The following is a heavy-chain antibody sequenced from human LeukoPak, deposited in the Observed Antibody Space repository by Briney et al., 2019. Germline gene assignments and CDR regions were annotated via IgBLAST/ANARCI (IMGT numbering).Heavy chain of an antibody. V-gene: IGHV3-74*03. Sequence: GGSLRLSCAASGFSFSSYWMHWVRHAPGKGLVWVARISPDGSSALSADSVRGRFTISRDNADNTLYLQMNSLRAEDTAVYYCARERRRGYSYGYFDYWGQGTLVTVSS. CDR2: ISPDGSSA. D-gene: IGHD5-18*01. J-gene: IGHJ4*02. CDR3: ARERRRGYSYGYFDY. CDR1: GFSFSSYW.